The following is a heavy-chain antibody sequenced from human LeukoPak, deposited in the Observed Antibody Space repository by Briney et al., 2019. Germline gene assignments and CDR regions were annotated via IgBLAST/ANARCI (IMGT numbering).Heavy chain of an antibody. CDR2: IYYSGST. Sequence: SETLSLTCTVSGDSISGFYWGWIRQPPGKGLEWIGNIYYSGSTYYNPSLRSRVTISVDTSKNQFSLKLSSVTAADTAVYYCARIPTNAVPAAHNGFDIWGQGTMLTVSS. V-gene: IGHV4-39*01. CDR1: GDSISGFY. D-gene: IGHD2-2*01. J-gene: IGHJ3*02. CDR3: ARIPTNAVPAAHNGFDI.